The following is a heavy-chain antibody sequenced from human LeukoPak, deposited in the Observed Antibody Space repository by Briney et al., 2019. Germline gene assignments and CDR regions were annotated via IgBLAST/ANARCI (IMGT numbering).Heavy chain of an antibody. CDR2: INPNSGGT. CDR3: ARAWSGFGDYVDY. J-gene: IGHJ4*02. CDR1: GYTFTGYY. V-gene: IGHV1-2*02. Sequence: ASVKVSCKASGYTFTGYYMHWVRQAPGHGLEWMGWINPNSGGTNYAQKFQRRVTMTRDTSISTAYMELSRLRSDDTAVYYCARAWSGFGDYVDYWGQGTLVTVSS. D-gene: IGHD3-3*01.